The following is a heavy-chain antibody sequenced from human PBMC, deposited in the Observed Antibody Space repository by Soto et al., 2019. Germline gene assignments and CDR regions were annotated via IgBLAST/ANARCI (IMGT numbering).Heavy chain of an antibody. CDR3: AREKEEMATTFDY. D-gene: IGHD5-12*01. V-gene: IGHV1-69*13. J-gene: IGHJ4*02. Sequence: ASVKVSCKASGGTFSSYAISWVRQAPGQGLEWMGGIIPIFGTANYAQKFQGRVTITADESTSTAYMELSSLRSEDTAVYYCAREKEEMATTFDYWGQGTLVTVSS. CDR2: IIPIFGTA. CDR1: GGTFSSYA.